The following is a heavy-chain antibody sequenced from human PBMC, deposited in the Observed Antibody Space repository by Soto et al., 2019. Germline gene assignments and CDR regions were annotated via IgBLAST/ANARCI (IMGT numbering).Heavy chain of an antibody. CDR3: ARQNRGGYGLPRYYYYGMDV. V-gene: IGHV5-51*01. CDR2: IYPGDSDT. CDR1: GYSFTSYW. J-gene: IGHJ6*02. D-gene: IGHD5-12*01. Sequence: GESLRISCKGSGYSFTSYWIGWVRQMPGKGLEWMGIIYPGDSDTRYSPSFQGQVTISADKSISTAYLQWSSLKASDTAMYYCARQNRGGYGLPRYYYYGMDVWGQGTTVTVSS.